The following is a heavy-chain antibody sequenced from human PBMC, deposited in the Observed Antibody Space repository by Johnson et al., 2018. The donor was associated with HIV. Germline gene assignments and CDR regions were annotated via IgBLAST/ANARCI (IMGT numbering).Heavy chain of an antibody. D-gene: IGHD3-22*01. CDR2: ISGSGGST. J-gene: IGHJ3*02. CDR1: GFTFSSY. Sequence: VQLVESGGGVVRPGGSLRLSCAASGFTFSSYINWIRQPPGKGLEWVSSISGSGGSTYYADSVQGRFTISRDNSKNTLYLQMNSLRAEDTAVYYCAKDLPYDSRGVDAFDIWGQGTMVTVSS. V-gene: IGHV3-23*04. CDR3: AKDLPYDSRGVDAFDI.